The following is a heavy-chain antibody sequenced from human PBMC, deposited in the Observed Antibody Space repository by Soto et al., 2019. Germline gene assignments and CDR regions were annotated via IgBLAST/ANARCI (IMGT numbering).Heavy chain of an antibody. CDR2: ISGSGGST. Sequence: GGSLRLSCAASGFTFSSYAMSWVRQSPGKGLEWVSAISGSGGSTYYADSVKGRFTISRDNPKNTLYLQMNSLRAEDTAVYYCAKWGSEYQLLYVYGDYYYGMDVWGQGTTVTVSS. CDR3: AKWGSEYQLLYVYGDYYYGMDV. D-gene: IGHD2-2*02. CDR1: GFTFSSYA. V-gene: IGHV3-23*01. J-gene: IGHJ6*02.